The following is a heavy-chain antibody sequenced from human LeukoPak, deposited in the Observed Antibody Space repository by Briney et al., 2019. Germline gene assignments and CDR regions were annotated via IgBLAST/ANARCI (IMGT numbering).Heavy chain of an antibody. CDR3: ARDTIAAGD. Sequence: GGSLRPSCAVSGFTFSDYRMSWVRQAPGKGLELVANIKEDGSEKYYLDSVKGRFAISRDNAKGSLYLQMNSLRAEDTAMYYCARDTIAAGDWGQGTLVTVSS. D-gene: IGHD6-13*01. CDR1: GFTFSDYR. J-gene: IGHJ4*02. CDR2: IKEDGSEK. V-gene: IGHV3-7*01.